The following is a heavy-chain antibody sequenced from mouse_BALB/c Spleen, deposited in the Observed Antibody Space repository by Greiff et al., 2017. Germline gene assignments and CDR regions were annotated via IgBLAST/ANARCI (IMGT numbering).Heavy chain of an antibody. CDR3: ARGRPYYGSSYWYFEV. CDR1: GFTFSSYA. D-gene: IGHD1-1*01. V-gene: IGHV5-6-5*01. CDR2: ISSGGST. J-gene: IGHJ1*01. Sequence: EVKLVESGGGLVKPGGSLKLSCAASGFTFSSYAMSWVRQTPEKRLEWVASISSGGSTYYPDSVKGRFTISRDNARNILYLQMRSLRSEDTAMYYCARGRPYYGSSYWYFEVWGAGTTVTVSS.